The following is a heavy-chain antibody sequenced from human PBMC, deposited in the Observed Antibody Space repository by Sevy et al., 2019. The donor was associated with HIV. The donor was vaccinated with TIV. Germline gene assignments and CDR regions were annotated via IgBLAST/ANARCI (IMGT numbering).Heavy chain of an antibody. CDR2: IYDGGST. CDR1: GFSISSDYY. V-gene: IGHV4-38-2*02. J-gene: IGHJ4*02. D-gene: IGHD3-10*01. CDR3: ARAYYGSGSYYEFVY. Sequence: SETLSLTCTVSGFSISSDYYWGWIRQPPGKGLESIGSIYDGGSTYYNPSLKSRVTISIDTSKNQFSLKLSSVTAADTAVYYCARAYYGSGSYYEFVYWGQGTLVTVSS.